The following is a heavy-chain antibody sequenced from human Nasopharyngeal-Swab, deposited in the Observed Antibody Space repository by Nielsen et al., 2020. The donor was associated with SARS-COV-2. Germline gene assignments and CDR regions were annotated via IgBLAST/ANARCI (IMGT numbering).Heavy chain of an antibody. CDR3: ARGDSYGTSWYFDL. V-gene: IGHV1-69*04. Sequence: SVKVSCKASGGTFSSYAISWVRQAPGQGLEWMGRIIPILGIANYAQKFQGRVTITADKSTSTAYMELSSLRSEDTAVYYCARGDSYGTSWYFDLWGRGTLVTVSS. D-gene: IGHD5-18*01. J-gene: IGHJ2*01. CDR2: IIPILGIA. CDR1: GGTFSSYA.